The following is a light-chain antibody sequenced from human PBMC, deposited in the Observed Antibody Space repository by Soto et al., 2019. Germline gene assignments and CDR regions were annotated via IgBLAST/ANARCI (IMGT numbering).Light chain of an antibody. CDR2: DAS. CDR1: ESVGRL. CDR3: QERSNWPPIT. J-gene: IGKJ5*01. Sequence: EIVLTQSPATLSLSPGERATLSCRASESVGRLVAWYQQKPGQAPRLLIYDASNRATGVPARFSGSGSGTDFTLSISSLEPEDFAIYYCQERSNWPPITFGQGTRLEIK. V-gene: IGKV3-11*01.